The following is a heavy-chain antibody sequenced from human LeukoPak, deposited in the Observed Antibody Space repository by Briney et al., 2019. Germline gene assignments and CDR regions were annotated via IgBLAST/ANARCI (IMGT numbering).Heavy chain of an antibody. V-gene: IGHV1-2*02. CDR3: ARIRGYCDVYNLDC. CDR1: GDSLTVSS. Sequence: ASVKVSSKDPGDSLTVSSIHWVPQAPGQGLEWLGWINPTSGGTSYAQKFQGRVTMTRDTSISTAYMDMCRLRSDDTAVYFCARIRGYCDVYNLDCWGQGTLVTVSS. J-gene: IGHJ4*02. D-gene: IGHD2-21*02. CDR2: INPTSGGT.